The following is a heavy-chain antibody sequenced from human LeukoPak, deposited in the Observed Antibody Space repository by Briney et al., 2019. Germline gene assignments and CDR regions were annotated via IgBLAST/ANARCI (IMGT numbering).Heavy chain of an antibody. J-gene: IGHJ6*03. D-gene: IGHD6-19*01. CDR1: GYSISSGYY. CDR2: IYYSGST. V-gene: IGHV4-38-2*02. CDR3: ARRSYSSGWYYMDV. Sequence: SETLSLTCTVSGYSISSGYYWGWIRQPPGKGLEWIGSIYYSGSTYYNPSLKSRVTISVDTSKNQFSLKLSSVTAADTAVYYCARRSYSSGWYYMDVWGKGTTVTISS.